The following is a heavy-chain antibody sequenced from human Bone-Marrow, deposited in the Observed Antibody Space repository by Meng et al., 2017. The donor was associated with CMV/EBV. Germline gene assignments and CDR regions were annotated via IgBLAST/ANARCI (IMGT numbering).Heavy chain of an antibody. CDR3: ARDACGNYPGNY. Sequence: SETLSLTCTVSGGSISSYYWSWIRQPPGKGLEWIGYIYYSGSTYYNPSLKSRVTISVDTSKNQFSLKLSSVTAADTAVYYCARDACGNYPGNYWGQGTLVTVSS. CDR2: IYYSGST. D-gene: IGHD1-26*01. CDR1: GGSISSYY. J-gene: IGHJ4*02. V-gene: IGHV4-59*12.